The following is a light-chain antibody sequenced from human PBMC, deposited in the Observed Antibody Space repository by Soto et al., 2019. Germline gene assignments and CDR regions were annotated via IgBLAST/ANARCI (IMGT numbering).Light chain of an antibody. V-gene: IGLV3-25*03. CDR1: ALPKQY. Sequence: SSELTQPPSVSVSPGQTARITCSGDALPKQYAYWYQQKPGQAPVLVIYKDSERPSGIPERFSGSSSGTTVTLTISGVQAEDEADYYCQSADSSGTPNWVFGGGTQLTVL. CDR3: QSADSSGTPNWV. J-gene: IGLJ3*02. CDR2: KDS.